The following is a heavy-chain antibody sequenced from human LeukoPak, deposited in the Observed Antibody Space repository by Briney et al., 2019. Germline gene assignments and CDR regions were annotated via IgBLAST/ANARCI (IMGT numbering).Heavy chain of an antibody. CDR2: ISTSSIYI. CDR1: GFTFSSYS. Sequence: GGSLRLSCVGSGFTFSSYSMNWVRQAPGKGLVWVSSISTSSIYIYYADSVKGRFTISRDNAKNSLYLQMSSLRAEDTAVYYCGRGRGNSGSFDVFDIWGQGTMVTVSS. V-gene: IGHV3-21*01. J-gene: IGHJ3*02. D-gene: IGHD1-26*01. CDR3: GRGRGNSGSFDVFDI.